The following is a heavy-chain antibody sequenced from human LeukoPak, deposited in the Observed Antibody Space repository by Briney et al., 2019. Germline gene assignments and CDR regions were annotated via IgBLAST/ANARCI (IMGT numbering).Heavy chain of an antibody. D-gene: IGHD3-3*01. CDR1: GFTFSSYG. CDR2: ISYDGSNK. J-gene: IGHJ5*02. CDR3: ARDVCSGYACYSFDH. Sequence: PGRSLRLSCAASGFTFSSYGMHWVRQAPGKGLEWVAVISYDGSNKYYADSVKGRFTISRDNSKNTLYLQMNSLRAEDTAVYYCARDVCSGYACYSFDHWGQGTLVTASS. V-gene: IGHV3-30*03.